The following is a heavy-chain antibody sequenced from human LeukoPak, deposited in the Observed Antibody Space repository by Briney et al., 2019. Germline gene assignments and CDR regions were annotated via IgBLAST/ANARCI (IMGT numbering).Heavy chain of an antibody. CDR3: AGPSSTPDFDY. V-gene: IGHV4-34*01. CDR2: IDHSGST. Sequence: SETLSLTCAVSGGSFSGYYWSWIRQPPGKGLEWIGEIDHSGSTNYNPSLKSRVTISVDTSKKQFSLKLSSVTAADTAVYYCAGPSSTPDFDYWGQGTLVTVSS. J-gene: IGHJ4*02. CDR1: GGSFSGYY. D-gene: IGHD6-19*01.